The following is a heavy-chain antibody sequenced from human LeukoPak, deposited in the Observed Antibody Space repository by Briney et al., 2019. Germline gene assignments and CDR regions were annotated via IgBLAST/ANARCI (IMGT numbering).Heavy chain of an antibody. D-gene: IGHD3-22*01. CDR3: ARDTTMISYWFDP. J-gene: IGHJ5*02. Sequence: ASVKVSCKDCGGTFSIYPISWVRQAPGQGLEWMGWINPNSGGTNYAQKFQGRVTMTRDTSVSTAYMEQNRLRSDDTGVYYCARDTTMISYWFDPWGQGTLVTVSS. CDR1: GGTFSIYP. CDR2: INPNSGGT. V-gene: IGHV1-2*02.